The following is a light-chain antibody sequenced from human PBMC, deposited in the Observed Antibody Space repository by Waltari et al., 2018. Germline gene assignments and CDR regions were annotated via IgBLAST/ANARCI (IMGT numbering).Light chain of an antibody. CDR3: QQYNTFPPWT. V-gene: IGKV1-5*03. CDR2: KTS. J-gene: IGKJ1*01. CDR1: HDIAPW. Sequence: DIQMTQSPSTLSASVGDSVTITCRASHDIAPWLAWYQQKPGKAPKLLIYKTSNLEGGVPSRFSGSGSGTEFTLTISSLQPDDFATYYCQQYNTFPPWTFGQGTKVDVK.